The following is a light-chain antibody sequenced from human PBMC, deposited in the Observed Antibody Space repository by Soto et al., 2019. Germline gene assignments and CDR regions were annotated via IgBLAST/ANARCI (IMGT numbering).Light chain of an antibody. CDR3: QQRYIWPPFT. CDR1: QTVGSS. V-gene: IGKV3-11*01. CDR2: DAS. J-gene: IGKJ3*01. Sequence: EIVLTQSPATLSLAPGERATLSCRASQTVGSSLAWYQHKPGQAPRLLIYDASTRATAIPARFSGSGSGTDFTLTISSLEPEDFAVYYCQQRYIWPPFTFGPGTKVYIK.